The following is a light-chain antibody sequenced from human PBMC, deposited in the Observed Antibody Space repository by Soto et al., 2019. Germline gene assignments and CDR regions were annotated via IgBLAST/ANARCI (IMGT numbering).Light chain of an antibody. CDR2: EDT. J-gene: IGLJ1*01. CDR1: SSDVGSYDL. Sequence: QSALTQPASVSGSPVQSITVSCTGTSSDVGSYDLVFWYQHHPGKAPKVLLYEDTKRPSGVSDRFAGSNSGNTASLTISGLQAEDEADYYCCSYAGSRPYVFGPGTKVTVL. V-gene: IGLV2-23*01. CDR3: CSYAGSRPYV.